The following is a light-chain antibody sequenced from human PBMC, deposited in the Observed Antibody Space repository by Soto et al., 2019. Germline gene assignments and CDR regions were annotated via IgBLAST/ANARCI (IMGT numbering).Light chain of an antibody. CDR1: QSIGDW. CDR2: DAS. CDR3: QQYETFSGT. J-gene: IGKJ1*01. Sequence: IQKTQSPSTLSASVGDRVTITCRASQSIGDWLAWYQQKPGKAPKLLIYDASALLRGVPSRFSGSGSGTKFTLTIASLQPDDFATYYCQQYETFSGTFGPGTKVDI. V-gene: IGKV1-5*01.